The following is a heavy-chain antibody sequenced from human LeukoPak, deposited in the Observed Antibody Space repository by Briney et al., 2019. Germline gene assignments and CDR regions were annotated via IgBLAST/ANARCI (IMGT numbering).Heavy chain of an antibody. J-gene: IGHJ4*02. CDR3: AKTSHYDSSGYFDH. Sequence: PGRSLRLSCAASGFTFGSYGIHWVRQAPGKGLEWVAAIWYDGSNQFYADSVKGRFTISRDSSKNTLFLEMNSLRVEDTAVYYCAKTSHYDSSGYFDHWGQGTLVTVSS. V-gene: IGHV3-33*06. CDR2: IWYDGSNQ. D-gene: IGHD3-22*01. CDR1: GFTFGSYG.